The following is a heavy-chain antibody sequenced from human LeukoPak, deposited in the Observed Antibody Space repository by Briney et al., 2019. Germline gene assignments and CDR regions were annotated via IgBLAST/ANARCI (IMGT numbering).Heavy chain of an antibody. CDR3: ANWFDP. V-gene: IGHV3-21*06. J-gene: IGHJ5*02. CDR1: GLALSVTS. Sequence: PGGPRRPSFAASGLALSVTSMAGGPQAPGKGLEWFSAISSTSAHTYYADSVKGRFTISRDNANNSLYLQVNSLRAEDTAIYYCANWFDPWGQGTLVTVSS. CDR2: ISSTSAHT.